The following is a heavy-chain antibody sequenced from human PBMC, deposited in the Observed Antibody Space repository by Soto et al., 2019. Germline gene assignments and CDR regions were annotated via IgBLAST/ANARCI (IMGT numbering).Heavy chain of an antibody. D-gene: IGHD3-10*01. CDR1: GGSFSGYD. V-gene: IGHV4-34*01. J-gene: IGHJ4*02. CDR3: AMGRRAGGFDY. CDR2: INHSGST. Sequence: QVQLQQWGAGLLKPSETLSLTCAVYGGSFSGYDWSWIRQPTGKGLEWIGEINHSGSTNYNPSLKSRVTISVDTSTNQFSLKLSSVTAADTSVYYCAMGRRAGGFDYWGQGTLVTVSS.